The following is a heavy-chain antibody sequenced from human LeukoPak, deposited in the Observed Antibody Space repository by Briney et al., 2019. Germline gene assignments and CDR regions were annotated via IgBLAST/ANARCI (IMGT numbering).Heavy chain of an antibody. CDR1: GFTFSSYA. J-gene: IGHJ4*02. CDR3: AKAPSYSSSSGLNY. D-gene: IGHD6-6*01. Sequence: GGSLRLSCAASGFTFSSYAMHWVRQAPGKGLEWVSGISWNSGSIGYADSVKGRFTISRDNAKNSLYLQMNSLRAEDTALYYCAKAPSYSSSSGLNYWGQGTLVTVSS. V-gene: IGHV3-9*01. CDR2: ISWNSGSI.